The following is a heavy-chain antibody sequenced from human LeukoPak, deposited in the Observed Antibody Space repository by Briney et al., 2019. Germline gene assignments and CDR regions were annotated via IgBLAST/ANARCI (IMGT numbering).Heavy chain of an antibody. CDR3: ARGGPATTIDY. D-gene: IGHD1-1*01. CDR1: GFTISNYY. CDR2: IYTGGNT. Sequence: GGSLRLSCAASGFTISNYYMSWVREAPGKGLEWVSVIYTGGNTYYTDAVKGRFTISRHNSKNTLYLQMNNLRAEDTAVYYCARGGPATTIDYWGRGTLVTVSS. V-gene: IGHV3-53*04. J-gene: IGHJ4*02.